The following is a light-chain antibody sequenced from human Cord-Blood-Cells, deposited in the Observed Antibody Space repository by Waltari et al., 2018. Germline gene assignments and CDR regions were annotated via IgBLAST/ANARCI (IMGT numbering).Light chain of an antibody. CDR1: QSVSSN. V-gene: IGKV3-15*01. Sequence: EIVMTQSPATLSVSPGERATLSYRASQSVSSNLAWYQQKPGQAPRLLINGASTSATGIPARFSGSGFGTEFTLTISSLQSEEFAVYYCQQYNNWPRTFGQGTKVEIK. CDR3: QQYNNWPRT. J-gene: IGKJ1*01. CDR2: GAS.